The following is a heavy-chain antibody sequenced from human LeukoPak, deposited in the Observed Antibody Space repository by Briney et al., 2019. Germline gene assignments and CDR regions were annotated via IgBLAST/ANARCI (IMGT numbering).Heavy chain of an antibody. Sequence: ASVKVSCKASGYTFTSYYMHWVRQAPGQGLEWMRIINPSGGSTSYAQKFQGRVTMTRDTSTSTVYMELSSLRSEDTAVYYCARDRSPSHMAVAGTSLDYWGQGPLVTVSS. D-gene: IGHD6-19*01. J-gene: IGHJ4*02. V-gene: IGHV1-46*01. CDR3: ARDRSPSHMAVAGTSLDY. CDR1: GYTFTSYY. CDR2: INPSGGST.